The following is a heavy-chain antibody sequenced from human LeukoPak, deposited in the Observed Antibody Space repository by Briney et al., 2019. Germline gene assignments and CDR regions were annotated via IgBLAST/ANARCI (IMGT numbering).Heavy chain of an antibody. Sequence: GGSLRLSCAASGFTVSSNYMSWVRQAPGKGLERVSFIYNGGNTYYADSVKGRFTISRDNSKNTVYLQMNSLRAEDTALYYRAKDRISGDPKFFDLWGRGTLVTVSS. J-gene: IGHJ2*01. CDR3: AKDRISGDPKFFDL. V-gene: IGHV3-53*01. CDR1: GFTVSSNY. CDR2: IYNGGNT. D-gene: IGHD3-3*01.